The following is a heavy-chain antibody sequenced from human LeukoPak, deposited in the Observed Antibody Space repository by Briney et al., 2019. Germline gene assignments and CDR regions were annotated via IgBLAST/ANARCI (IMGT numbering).Heavy chain of an antibody. CDR3: ARRTVVLDY. D-gene: IGHD4-17*01. CDR2: IYYSGST. CDR1: GGSVSSGNYY. Sequence: SETLSLTCTVSGGSVSSGNYYWSWIRQPPGKRLEWIGYIYYSGSTTYNPSLKSRVTISVDTSENQFSLRLSSVTAADTAVYYCARRTVVLDYWGRGTLVTVSS. V-gene: IGHV4-61*01. J-gene: IGHJ4*02.